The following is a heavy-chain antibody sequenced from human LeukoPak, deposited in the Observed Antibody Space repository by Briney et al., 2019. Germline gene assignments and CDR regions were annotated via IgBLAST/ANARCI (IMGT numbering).Heavy chain of an antibody. CDR1: GFTFSSYA. CDR2: ISYVGSNK. J-gene: IGHJ4*02. Sequence: GGSLRLSCAASGFTFSSYAMHWVRQAPGKGLEWVAVISYVGSNKYYADSVKGRFTISRDNSKNTLYLQMNSLRAEDTAVYYCARRKDFDYWGQGTLVTVSS. CDR3: ARRKDFDY. V-gene: IGHV3-30-3*01.